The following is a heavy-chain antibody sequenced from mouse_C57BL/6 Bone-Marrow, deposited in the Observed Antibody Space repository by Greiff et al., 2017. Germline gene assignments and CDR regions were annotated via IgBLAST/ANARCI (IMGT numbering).Heavy chain of an antibody. CDR3: SRIARAYYSNYVY. CDR2: IWWDDDK. J-gene: IGHJ4*01. V-gene: IGHV8-8*01. Sequence: QVTLKVSGPGILQPSQTLSLTCSFSGFSLSTFGMGVGWIRQPSGKGLEWLAHIWWDDDKYYTPALKSRLTNSKDTTKNQVFLKIANVDTADTATYYCSRIARAYYSNYVYWGQGTSVTVSS. D-gene: IGHD2-5*01. CDR1: GFSLSTFGMG.